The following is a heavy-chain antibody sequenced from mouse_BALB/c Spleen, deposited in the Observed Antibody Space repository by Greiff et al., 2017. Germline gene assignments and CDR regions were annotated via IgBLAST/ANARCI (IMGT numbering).Heavy chain of an antibody. J-gene: IGHJ3*01. Sequence: QVQLQQSGPELVKPGASVKIPCKASGYAFSSSWMNWVKQRPGQGLEWIGRIYPGDGDTNYTGKFKGKATLTADKSSSTAYMQLSSLTSVDSAVYFCARSGYCGYDGVAYWGQGTLVTVSA. CDR3: ARSGYCGYDGVAY. V-gene: IGHV1-82*01. D-gene: IGHD2-2*01. CDR2: IYPGDGDT. CDR1: GYAFSSSW.